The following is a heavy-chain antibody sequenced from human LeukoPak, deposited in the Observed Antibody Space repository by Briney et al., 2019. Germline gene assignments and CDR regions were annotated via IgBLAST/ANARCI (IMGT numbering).Heavy chain of an antibody. V-gene: IGHV1-8*01. Sequence: ASVKVSCKASGYTFTSYDINWVRQASGQGLEWVGWMNPNSGNTGSAQKFQGRVTMTRNTSISTAYMELSSLRSEDAAVYYCARAPPWSGSFYCFDYWGQGTLVTVSS. CDR3: ARAPPWSGSFYCFDY. J-gene: IGHJ4*02. CDR1: GYTFTSYD. D-gene: IGHD1-26*01. CDR2: MNPNSGNT.